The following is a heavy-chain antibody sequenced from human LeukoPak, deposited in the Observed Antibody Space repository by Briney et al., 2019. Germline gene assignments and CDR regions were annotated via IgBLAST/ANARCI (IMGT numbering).Heavy chain of an antibody. Sequence: SVKVSCKASGGAFSSYAISWVRQAPGQGLEWMGGIIPIFGTANYAQKFQGRVTITADKSTSTAYMELSSLRSEDTAVYYCARSSPHYSGYAHWGQGTLVTVSS. D-gene: IGHD5-12*01. CDR2: IIPIFGTA. CDR3: ARSSPHYSGYAH. V-gene: IGHV1-69*06. CDR1: GGAFSSYA. J-gene: IGHJ4*02.